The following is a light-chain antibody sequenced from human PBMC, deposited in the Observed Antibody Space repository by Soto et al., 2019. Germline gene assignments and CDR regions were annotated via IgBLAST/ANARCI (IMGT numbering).Light chain of an antibody. CDR3: QQSYSTTWT. CDR1: QSISSN. CDR2: GAS. Sequence: EVVMTQSPDTLSVSPGEGATLSCRVSQSISSNLAWYQQRPGQAPRLLKYGASTRATGIPVRFSGSGSDTDFTLTISSLQPEDFATYSCQQSYSTTWTFGQGTK. V-gene: IGKV3-15*01. J-gene: IGKJ1*01.